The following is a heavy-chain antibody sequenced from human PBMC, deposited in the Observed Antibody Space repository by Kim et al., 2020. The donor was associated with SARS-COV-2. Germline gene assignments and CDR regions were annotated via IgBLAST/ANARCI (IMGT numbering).Heavy chain of an antibody. V-gene: IGHV1-46*01. Sequence: QKFQGRGTMTRDTSTSTVYMELSSLRSEDTAVYYCARDGGEDTAMVNFDYWGQGTLVTVSS. D-gene: IGHD5-18*01. J-gene: IGHJ4*02. CDR3: ARDGGEDTAMVNFDY.